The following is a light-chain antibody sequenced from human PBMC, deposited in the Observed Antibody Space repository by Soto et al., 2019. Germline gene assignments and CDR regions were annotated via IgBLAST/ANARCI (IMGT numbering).Light chain of an antibody. CDR3: QQYNNWPWT. CDR2: GAS. Sequence: VVTQSPATLSVSPGERATLSCRASQSVSSNLAWYQQKPGQAPRLLIYGASTRATGIPARFSGSGSGTEFTLTISSLQSEDFAVYYCQQYNNWPWTFGQGTKV. J-gene: IGKJ1*01. V-gene: IGKV3-15*01. CDR1: QSVSSN.